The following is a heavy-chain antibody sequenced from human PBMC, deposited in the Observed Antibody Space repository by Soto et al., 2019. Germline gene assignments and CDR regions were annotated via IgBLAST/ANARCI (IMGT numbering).Heavy chain of an antibody. Sequence: SETLSLTCTVSGGSISSSSYYWGWIRQPPGKGLEWIGSIYYSGSTYYNPSLKSRVTISVDTSKNQFSLKLSSVTAADTAVYYCASPIAVAGQFDYWGQGTLVTVSS. CDR2: IYYSGST. D-gene: IGHD6-19*01. CDR1: GGSISSSSYY. J-gene: IGHJ4*02. V-gene: IGHV4-39*01. CDR3: ASPIAVAGQFDY.